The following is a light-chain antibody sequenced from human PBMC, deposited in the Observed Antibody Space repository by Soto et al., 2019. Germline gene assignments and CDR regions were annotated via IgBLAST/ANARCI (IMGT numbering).Light chain of an antibody. CDR2: GAS. CDR3: QQYNNWLALT. V-gene: IGKV3-15*01. CDR1: QSVSSN. Sequence: EIVVTKSPATLSVSPGERATLSCRASQSVSSNLAWYQQKPGQAPRLLIYGASTRATGIPARFSGSGSGTEVTLTISSLQSEDFAVYYCQQYNNWLALTFGGGTNVEIK. J-gene: IGKJ4*01.